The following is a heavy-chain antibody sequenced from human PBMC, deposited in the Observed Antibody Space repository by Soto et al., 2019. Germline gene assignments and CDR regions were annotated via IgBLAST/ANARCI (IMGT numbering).Heavy chain of an antibody. CDR2: IGALLYNDAT. CDR3: ERGTKGAGGWYFDL. V-gene: IGHV1-18*01. Sequence: QIQVVQSEVEVKRPGASVRISCKASGYTLDNHAVTWVRQAPGQGLEWMGWIGALLYNDATNHARKFQGRVSMARDTTPNTVYMDLGSVRADDTAVYNCERGTKGAGGWYFDLWGRGTLVVVSS. CDR1: GYTLDNHA. D-gene: IGHD2-8*01. J-gene: IGHJ2*01.